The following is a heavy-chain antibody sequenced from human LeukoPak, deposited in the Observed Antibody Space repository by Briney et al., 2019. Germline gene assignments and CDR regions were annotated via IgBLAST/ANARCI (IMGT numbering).Heavy chain of an antibody. J-gene: IGHJ6*03. Sequence: ASVKVSCKASGYTFTSYGISWVRQAPGQGLEWMGWISAYNGNTNYAQKLQGRVTMTTGTSTSTAYMELRSLRSDDTAVYYCASTVGATIDYYYMDVWGKGTTVTVSS. D-gene: IGHD1-26*01. V-gene: IGHV1-18*01. CDR1: GYTFTSYG. CDR2: ISAYNGNT. CDR3: ASTVGATIDYYYMDV.